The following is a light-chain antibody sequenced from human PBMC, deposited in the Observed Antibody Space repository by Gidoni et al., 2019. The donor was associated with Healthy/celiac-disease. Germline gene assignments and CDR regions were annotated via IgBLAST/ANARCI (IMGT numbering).Light chain of an antibody. CDR1: QSISSY. J-gene: IGKJ1*01. CDR3: QQSYSTLWT. Sequence: DIQMTQSPSSLSASVGDRVTIPCRASQSISSYLNWYQQKPGKAPKLLIYAASSWQSGVPSRFSGSGSGTEFTLTISSLQPEDFATYYCQQSYSTLWTFGQGTKVEIK. V-gene: IGKV1-39*01. CDR2: AAS.